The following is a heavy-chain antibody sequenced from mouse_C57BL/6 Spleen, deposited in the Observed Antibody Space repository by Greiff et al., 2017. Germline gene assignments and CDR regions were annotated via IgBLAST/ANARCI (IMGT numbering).Heavy chain of an antibody. J-gene: IGHJ1*03. CDR1: GYTFTSYW. V-gene: IGHV1-61*01. Sequence: VQLQQPGAELVRPGSSVKLSCKASGYTFTSYWMDWVKQRPGQGLEWIGNIYPSDSETHYNQKFKDKATLTVDKSSSTAYMQLSSLTSEDSAVYYCAREWYFDVWGTGTTVTVSS. CDR3: AREWYFDV. CDR2: IYPSDSET.